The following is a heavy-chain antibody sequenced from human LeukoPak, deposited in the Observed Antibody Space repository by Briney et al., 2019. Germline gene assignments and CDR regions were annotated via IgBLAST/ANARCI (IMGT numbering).Heavy chain of an antibody. V-gene: IGHV4-39*07. CDR3: ARNKGRGYSYGYRLYYFDY. CDR1: GGSISSRTYY. J-gene: IGHJ4*02. Sequence: SETLSLTCTVSGGSISSRTYYWGWIRQAPGKGLEWIGSIYYSGSTYYNPSLKSRVTISVDTSKNQFSLKLSSVTAADTAVYYCARNKGRGYSYGYRLYYFDYWGQGTLVTVSS. CDR2: IYYSGST. D-gene: IGHD5-18*01.